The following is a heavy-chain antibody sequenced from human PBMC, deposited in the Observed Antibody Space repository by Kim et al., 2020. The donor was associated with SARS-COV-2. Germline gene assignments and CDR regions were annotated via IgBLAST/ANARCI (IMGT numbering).Heavy chain of an antibody. Sequence: SGYIYYADSVKGRFTIARDNAKNSLYLQMNSLRAEDTAVYYCARHGMDVWGQGTTVTVSS. J-gene: IGHJ6*02. CDR3: ARHGMDV. CDR2: SGYI. V-gene: IGHV3-21*01.